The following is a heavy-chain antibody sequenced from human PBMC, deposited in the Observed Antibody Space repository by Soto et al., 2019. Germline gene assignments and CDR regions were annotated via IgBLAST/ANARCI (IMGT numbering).Heavy chain of an antibody. CDR1: GFSFSRYA. J-gene: IGHJ4*02. CDR2: ISGNGDNT. D-gene: IGHD2-15*01. Sequence: GGYLRLSCAASGFSFSRYALSWVRQAPGKGLEWVSAISGNGDNTYYTDSVQGRFTISRDNSKNTLYLQMNSLRAEDTAVYYCAKDTGRGGGSVFDYWGQGTLVTVYS. CDR3: AKDTGRGGGSVFDY. V-gene: IGHV3-23*01.